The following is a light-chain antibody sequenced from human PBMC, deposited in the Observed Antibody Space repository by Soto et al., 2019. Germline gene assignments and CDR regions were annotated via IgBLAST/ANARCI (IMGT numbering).Light chain of an antibody. V-gene: IGKV3-20*01. CDR1: QSVSSY. CDR2: DAS. CDR3: QQYGSSPRT. Sequence: EIVLTQSPGTVSLSPGERATLSCRASQSVSSYLAWYQQKPGQAPRLLIYDASTRATGILDRFSGSGSGTDFTLTISRLEPEDFAVYYCQQYGSSPRTFGQGTKVEIK. J-gene: IGKJ1*01.